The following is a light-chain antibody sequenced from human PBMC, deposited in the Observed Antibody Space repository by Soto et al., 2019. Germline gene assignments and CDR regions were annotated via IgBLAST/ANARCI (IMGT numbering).Light chain of an antibody. CDR3: QTWGTGIQV. J-gene: IGLJ2*01. Sequence: QSVLTQSPSASASLGASVKLTCTLSSWHSSYAIAWHQQQPEKGPRYLMKLNSDGSHSKGDGIPDRFSGSSSGAERYLTISSLQSEDETDYYCQTWGTGIQVFGGGTKLNVL. CDR2: LNSDGSH. V-gene: IGLV4-69*01. CDR1: SWHSSYA.